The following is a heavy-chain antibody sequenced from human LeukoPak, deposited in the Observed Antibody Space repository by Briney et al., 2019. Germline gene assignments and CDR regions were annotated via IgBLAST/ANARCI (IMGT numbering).Heavy chain of an antibody. CDR2: TYYRSKWND. D-gene: IGHD1/OR15-1a*01. V-gene: IGHV6-1*01. Sequence: SQTLSLTCAISGDSVSSNRAAWNWIRQSPSGGLEWLGRTYYRSKWNDDYALSMKSRITVSPDTSKNQFSLHLSSVTPEDTAVYYCARVFRSERGSKNKNVDAFDIWGQGTMVTVSS. CDR3: ARVFRSERGSKNKNVDAFDI. CDR1: GDSVSSNRAA. J-gene: IGHJ3*02.